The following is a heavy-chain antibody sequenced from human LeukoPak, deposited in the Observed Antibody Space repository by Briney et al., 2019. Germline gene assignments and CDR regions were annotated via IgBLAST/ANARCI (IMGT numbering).Heavy chain of an antibody. J-gene: IGHJ4*02. CDR1: GLIFRDFW. V-gene: IGHV3-7*01. CDR3: ARFGYSGWNLEY. Sequence: PGGSLRLSCAASGLIFRDFWMTWVRQAPGKGLEWVANINQGGSVKYYVDSVKGRFTISRDDAKSSLYVQMNSLRDEDTAVYYCARFGYSGWNLEYWGQGTLVTVSS. CDR2: INQGGSVK. D-gene: IGHD1-26*01.